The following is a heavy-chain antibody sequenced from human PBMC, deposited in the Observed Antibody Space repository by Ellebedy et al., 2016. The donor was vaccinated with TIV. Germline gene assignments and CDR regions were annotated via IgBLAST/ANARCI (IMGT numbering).Heavy chain of an antibody. D-gene: IGHD1-14*01. V-gene: IGHV4-39*01. J-gene: IGHJ6*02. Sequence: SETLSLTCSVSGASISNTNYFWDWIRQPPGKGLEWIATLSYSGSTYYNPSLKGRVSISVDTSKNHFSLKLRSVTVADTAVYYCSRRRTPYYDYYGMDVWGQGTTVSVSS. CDR2: LSYSGST. CDR1: GASISNTNYF. CDR3: SRRRTPYYDYYGMDV.